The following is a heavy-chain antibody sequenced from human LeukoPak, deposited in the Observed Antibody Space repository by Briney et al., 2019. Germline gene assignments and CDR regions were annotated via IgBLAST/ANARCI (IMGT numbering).Heavy chain of an antibody. V-gene: IGHV4-39*01. CDR3: ASLSTYYDFWSGRPTPPGDIDY. J-gene: IGHJ4*02. D-gene: IGHD3-3*01. Sequence: SETLSLTCTVSGGSISSSSYYWGWIRQPPGKGLEWIGSIYYSGSTYYNPSLKSRVTISVDTSKNQFSLKLSSVTAADTAVYYCASLSTYYDFWSGRPTPPGDIDYWGQGTLVTVSS. CDR2: IYYSGST. CDR1: GGSISSSSYY.